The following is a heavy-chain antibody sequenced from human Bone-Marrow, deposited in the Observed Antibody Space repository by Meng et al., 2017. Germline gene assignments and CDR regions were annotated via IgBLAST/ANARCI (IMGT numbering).Heavy chain of an antibody. V-gene: IGHV3-9*01. CDR3: AKVSQGSYGLYYFDY. CDR2: ISWNSGSI. Sequence: GGSLRLSCAASGFTFDEYAMHWVRQAPGKGLEWVSGISWNSGSIGYADSVKGRFTISRDNAKNSLYLQMNSLRAEDTALYYCAKVSQGSYGLYYFDYWGQGTLVTVSS. D-gene: IGHD1-26*01. CDR1: GFTFDEYA. J-gene: IGHJ4*02.